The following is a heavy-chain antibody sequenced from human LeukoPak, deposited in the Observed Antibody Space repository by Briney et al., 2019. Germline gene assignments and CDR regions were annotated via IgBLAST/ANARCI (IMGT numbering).Heavy chain of an antibody. CDR2: IYYSGTT. J-gene: IGHJ3*02. CDR1: GDSMKSWNYY. Sequence: SETLTLTCTVPGDSMKSWNYYWGWVRQPPGKGLQWMGNIYYSGTTSYNPSLNTRVTMSVDMSEKTFSLRLTSVTAADTAVYYCARLSITSYPDYRSAPKGAFDIWGQGTMVIVSS. D-gene: IGHD3-10*01. V-gene: IGHV4-39*01. CDR3: ARLSITSYPDYRSAPKGAFDI.